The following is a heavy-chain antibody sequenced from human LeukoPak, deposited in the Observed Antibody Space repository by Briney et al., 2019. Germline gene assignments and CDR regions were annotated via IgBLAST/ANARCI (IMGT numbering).Heavy chain of an antibody. Sequence: SETLSLTCAVYGGSFSGYYWSWIRQPPGKGLEWIGEINHSGSTNYNPSLKSRVTISVDTSKNQFSLKLSSVTAADTAVYYCARGNYYDSSAYYGSWGQGTLVTVSS. CDR3: ARGNYYDSSAYYGS. V-gene: IGHV4-34*01. J-gene: IGHJ4*02. D-gene: IGHD3-22*01. CDR1: GGSFSGYY. CDR2: INHSGST.